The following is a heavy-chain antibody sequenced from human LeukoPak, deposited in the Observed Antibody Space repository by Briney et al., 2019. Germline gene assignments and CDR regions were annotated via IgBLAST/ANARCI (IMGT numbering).Heavy chain of an antibody. CDR3: ARDNIYDSSGFDY. V-gene: IGHV3-7*01. D-gene: IGHD3-22*01. CDR2: IKQDGSEK. CDR1: GFTLSSYW. Sequence: GGSLRLSCAASGFTLSSYWMSWVRQAPGKGLEWVANIKQDGSEKYYVDSVKGRFTISRDNAKNSLYLQMNSLRAEDTAVYYCARDNIYDSSGFDYWGQGTLVTVSS. J-gene: IGHJ4*02.